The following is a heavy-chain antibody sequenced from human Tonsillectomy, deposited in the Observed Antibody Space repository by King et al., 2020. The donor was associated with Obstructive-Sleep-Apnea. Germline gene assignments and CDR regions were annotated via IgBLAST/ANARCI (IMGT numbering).Heavy chain of an antibody. CDR1: GFTFSSYG. D-gene: IGHD5-18*01. J-gene: IGHJ4*02. Sequence: VQLVESGGGVVQPGRSLRLSCAASGFTFSSYGMHWVRQAPGKGLEWVAVISYDGSNKYYADSVKGRFTISRDNSKNTLYLQMNSLRAEDTAVYYCAKDQSGYSYGYGFDYWGKGTLVTVSS. CDR2: ISYDGSNK. CDR3: AKDQSGYSYGYGFDY. V-gene: IGHV3-30*18.